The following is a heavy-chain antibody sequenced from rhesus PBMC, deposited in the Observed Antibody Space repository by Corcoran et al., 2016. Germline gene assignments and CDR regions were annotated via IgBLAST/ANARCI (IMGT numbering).Heavy chain of an antibody. D-gene: IGHD6-13*01. CDR1: GGSISSNY. CDR3: AIISGIAGHLDS. V-gene: IGHV4-173*01. Sequence: QLQLQESGPGLVKPSETLSLTCAVSGGSISSNYWRWIRQPPGKGLEWIGRIAGSGGSTDYNPSLKSRVTISTDTSKNQFSLKLSSVTAADTAVYYCAIISGIAGHLDSWGQGVVVTVSS. CDR2: IAGSGGST. J-gene: IGHJ6*01.